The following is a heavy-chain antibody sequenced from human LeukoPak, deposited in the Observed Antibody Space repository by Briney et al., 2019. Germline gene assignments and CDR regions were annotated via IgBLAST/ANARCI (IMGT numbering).Heavy chain of an antibody. CDR2: IIPIFGTA. D-gene: IGHD2-15*01. J-gene: IGHJ1*01. CDR1: GGTFSSYA. Sequence: SVKVSCKASGGTFSSYAISWVRQAPGQGLESMGGIIPIFGTANYAQKFQGRVTITADESTSTAYMELSSLRSEDTAVYYCANWGYCSGGSCYSDSNPLTAEYFQHWGQGTLVTVSS. CDR3: ANWGYCSGGSCYSDSNPLTAEYFQH. V-gene: IGHV1-69*01.